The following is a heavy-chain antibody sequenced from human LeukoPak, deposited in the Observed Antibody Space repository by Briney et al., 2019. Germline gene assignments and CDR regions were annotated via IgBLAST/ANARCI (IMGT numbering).Heavy chain of an antibody. J-gene: IGHJ3*02. Sequence: SETLSLTCAVSGGSISSGGYSWSWIRQPPGKGLEWIGYIYHSGSTYYNPSLKSRVTISVDRSKNQFSLKLSSVTAADTAVYYCGRDSSGYYSHAFDIWGQGTMVTVSS. D-gene: IGHD3-22*01. CDR1: GGSISSGGYS. CDR2: IYHSGST. V-gene: IGHV4-30-2*01. CDR3: GRDSSGYYSHAFDI.